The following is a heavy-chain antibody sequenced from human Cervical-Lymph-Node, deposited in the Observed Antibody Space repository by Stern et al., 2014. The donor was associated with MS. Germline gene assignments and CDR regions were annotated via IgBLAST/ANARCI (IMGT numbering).Heavy chain of an antibody. CDR2: INAGNGNT. CDR1: GYTFTSYA. CDR3: ARGRLYGDQPLGY. J-gene: IGHJ4*02. Sequence: VQLVQSGAEVKKPGASVKVSCKASGYTFTSYAMHWVRQAPGHTLEWMGWINAGNGNTKYSQKFQGRVTITRDTSASTAYMELSSLRSEDTAVYYCARGRLYGDQPLGYWGQGTLVTVSS. D-gene: IGHD4-17*01. V-gene: IGHV1-3*01.